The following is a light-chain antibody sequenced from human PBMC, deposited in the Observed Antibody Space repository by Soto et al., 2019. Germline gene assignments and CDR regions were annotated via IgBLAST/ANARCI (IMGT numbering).Light chain of an antibody. CDR2: GAS. Sequence: EIVMTQSPATLSVSPGERATPSCRASQSISSKLAWYQQKPGQAPRLLIYGASTRATGIPVRFSGSGSGTEFTLTITSLQSEDFAVYYCQEYNNWPGTFGQGTKVDIK. J-gene: IGKJ1*01. CDR1: QSISSK. V-gene: IGKV3-15*01. CDR3: QEYNNWPGT.